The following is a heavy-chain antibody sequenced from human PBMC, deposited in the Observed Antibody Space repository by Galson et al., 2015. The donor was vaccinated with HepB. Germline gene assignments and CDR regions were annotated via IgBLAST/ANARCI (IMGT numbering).Heavy chain of an antibody. CDR2: ITHSAGNT. CDR1: GYTFTSYY. V-gene: IGHV1-46*01. Sequence: SVKVSCKASGYTFTSYYMHWVRQAPGQGLEWMGLITHSAGNTSYAQKFQGRVTMTRDTSKSTVYMELSSLRSEDTAVYYCARDRTLSCSGGSCYQAFDYWGQGTLVTVSS. J-gene: IGHJ4*02. CDR3: ARDRTLSCSGGSCYQAFDY. D-gene: IGHD2-15*01.